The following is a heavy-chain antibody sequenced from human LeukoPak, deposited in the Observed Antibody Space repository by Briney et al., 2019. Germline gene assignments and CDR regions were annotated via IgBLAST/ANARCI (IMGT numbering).Heavy chain of an antibody. D-gene: IGHD6-19*01. CDR1: GFNFDNYA. J-gene: IGHJ4*02. CDR2: ISGSGGST. Sequence: GGSLRLSCAASGFNFDNYAMSWVRQAPGKGLEWVSAISGSGGSTYYADSVKGRFTISRDNSKNTLYLQMNSLRAEDTAVYYCAKGLIAVAERKSFDYWGQGTLVTVSS. V-gene: IGHV3-23*01. CDR3: AKGLIAVAERKSFDY.